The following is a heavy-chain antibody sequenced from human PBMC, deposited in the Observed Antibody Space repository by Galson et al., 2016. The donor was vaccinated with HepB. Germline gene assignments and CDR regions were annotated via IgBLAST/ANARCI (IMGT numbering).Heavy chain of an antibody. V-gene: IGHV3-9*01. CDR1: GLNFDDYA. D-gene: IGHD3-10*01. Sequence: SLRLSCAAFGLNFDDYAMHWVRQPPGKGLEWVSGISWNSAFIGYADSVRGRFTISRDNAKNSLYLQMNSLRSEDTALYYCAKAQYGSGTFLSIDYWRQGTLVTVSS. CDR2: ISWNSAFI. J-gene: IGHJ4*02. CDR3: AKAQYGSGTFLSIDY.